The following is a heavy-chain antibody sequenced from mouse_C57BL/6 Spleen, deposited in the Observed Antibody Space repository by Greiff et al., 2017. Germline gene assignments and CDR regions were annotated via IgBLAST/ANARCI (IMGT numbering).Heavy chain of an antibody. CDR2: ISDGGSYT. CDR3: AREYDYDVDAMDY. V-gene: IGHV5-4*01. J-gene: IGHJ4*01. Sequence: EVKLMESGGGLVKPGGSLKLSCAASGFTFSSYAMSWVRQTPEKRLEWVATISDGGSYTYYPDNVKGRFTISRDNAKNNLYLQMSHLKSEDTAMYYCAREYDYDVDAMDYWGQGTSVTVSS. D-gene: IGHD2-4*01. CDR1: GFTFSSYA.